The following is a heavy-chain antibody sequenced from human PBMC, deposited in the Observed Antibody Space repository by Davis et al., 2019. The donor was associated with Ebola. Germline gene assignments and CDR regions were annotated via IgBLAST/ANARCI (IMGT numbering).Heavy chain of an antibody. D-gene: IGHD3-16*02. Sequence: PQSLSLTCLLSAGSTSSGDHYWSWICQPPGKGLEWYGYIYYSRRTYYNPSLKSRVTISVDTSKNQFSLKLSSVTAADTAVYYCARASLLTFGGVIVIPDAFDIWGQGTMVTVSS. CDR2: IYYSRRT. J-gene: IGHJ3*02. CDR1: AGSTSSGDHY. CDR3: ARASLLTFGGVIVIPDAFDI. V-gene: IGHV4-30-4*01.